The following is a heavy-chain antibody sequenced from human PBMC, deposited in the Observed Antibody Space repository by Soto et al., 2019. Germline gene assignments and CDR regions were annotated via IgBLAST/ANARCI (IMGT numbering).Heavy chain of an antibody. CDR1: GFTFSSYA. Sequence: PGGSLRLSCAASGFTFSSYAMSWVRQAPGKGLEWVSGISGSGGSTYYADSVKGRFTISRDNSKNTLYLQMNSLRAEDTAVYYCAKGSEFWSSYGQRLVWFDPWGQGTLVTVSS. D-gene: IGHD3-3*01. CDR2: ISGSGGST. CDR3: AKGSEFWSSYGQRLVWFDP. J-gene: IGHJ5*02. V-gene: IGHV3-23*01.